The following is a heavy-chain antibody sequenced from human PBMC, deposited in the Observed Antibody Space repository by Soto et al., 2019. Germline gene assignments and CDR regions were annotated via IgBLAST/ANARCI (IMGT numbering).Heavy chain of an antibody. CDR2: INSDGSST. J-gene: IGHJ6*03. D-gene: IGHD2-2*01. Sequence: GGSMRLSCAASGFTFSSYWMHWVRQAPGKGLVWVSRINSDGSSTSYADSVKGRFTISRDNAKNTLYLQMNSLRAEDTAVYYCARVGCSSTSCYPHYYYYYYMDVWGKGTTVTVSS. V-gene: IGHV3-74*01. CDR1: GFTFSSYW. CDR3: ARVGCSSTSCYPHYYYYYYMDV.